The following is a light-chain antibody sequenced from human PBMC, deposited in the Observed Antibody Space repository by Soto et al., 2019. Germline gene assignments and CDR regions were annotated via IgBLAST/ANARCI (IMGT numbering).Light chain of an antibody. V-gene: IGKV3-20*01. CDR2: RAS. Sequence: EIVLTQSPGTLSLSPGERATLSCRASQSVAGTYLAWYQQKPGQAPRLLIYRASSRATGIPDRFSGSGSGTDFTITISRLEPEDFAVFYCQQYGSSPVTFGQGTRLEIK. CDR3: QQYGSSPVT. J-gene: IGKJ5*01. CDR1: QSVAGTY.